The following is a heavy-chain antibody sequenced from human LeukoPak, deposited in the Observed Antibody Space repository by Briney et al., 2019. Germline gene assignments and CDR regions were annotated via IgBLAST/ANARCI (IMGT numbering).Heavy chain of an antibody. J-gene: IGHJ4*02. D-gene: IGHD2-21*02. CDR2: ISYDGSNI. CDR3: ARESPSPLAYCGGDCYFGFDY. Sequence: GSVRLSCAASGFTFSSYAMHWVRQAPGKGLEWVAVISYDGSNIYYADSVKGRFTISRDNSKNTLYLQMNSLRAEDTAVYYCARESPSPLAYCGGDCYFGFDYWGQGTLVTVSS. V-gene: IGHV3-30*01. CDR1: GFTFSSYA.